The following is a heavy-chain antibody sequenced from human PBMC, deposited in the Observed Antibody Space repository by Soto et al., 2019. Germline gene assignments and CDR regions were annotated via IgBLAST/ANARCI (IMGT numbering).Heavy chain of an antibody. D-gene: IGHD2-15*01. Sequence: QVQLVQSGAEVKKPGASVKVSCKASGYTFTSYAMHWVRQAPGQRLEWMGWINAGNGNTKYSQKFQGRVTITRDTTASTAYKGVSNLRSEGTAVYYCARDLGGWPDYWGQGTLVTVSS. CDR3: ARDLGGWPDY. J-gene: IGHJ4*02. V-gene: IGHV1-3*01. CDR1: GYTFTSYA. CDR2: INAGNGNT.